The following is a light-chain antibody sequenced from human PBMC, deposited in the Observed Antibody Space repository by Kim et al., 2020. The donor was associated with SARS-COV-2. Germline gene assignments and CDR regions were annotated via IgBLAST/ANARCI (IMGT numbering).Light chain of an antibody. CDR2: DAT. CDR1: QSVSSN. CDR3: QQYNNWTWT. J-gene: IGKJ1*01. Sequence: GSPGERSTRSCRGSQSVSSNLAWYQKKPGQAPRLLIFDATTTATGIPARFSGSGSGTEFSITISSLQTEDSAVYYCQQYNNWTWTFGQGTKVDIK. V-gene: IGKV3-15*01.